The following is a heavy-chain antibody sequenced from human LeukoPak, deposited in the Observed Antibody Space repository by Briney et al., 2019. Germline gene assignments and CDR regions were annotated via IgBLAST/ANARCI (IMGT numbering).Heavy chain of an antibody. V-gene: IGHV1-46*01. Sequence: ASVTVSFTASGYSFASNYIHWVRQAPGQGLEWMGMIYPRDGSTSYAQKFQGRVTVTRDTSTSTVHMELSGLRSEDTAVYYCARDQEAFDYWGQGTLVTVSS. CDR1: GYSFASNY. J-gene: IGHJ4*02. CDR2: IYPRDGST. CDR3: ARDQEAFDY.